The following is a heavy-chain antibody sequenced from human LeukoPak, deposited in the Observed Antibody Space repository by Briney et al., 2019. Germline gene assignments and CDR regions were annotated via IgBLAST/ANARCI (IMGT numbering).Heavy chain of an antibody. CDR3: ARSRAGVSGSGSYYKASSFDY. CDR1: GGSFSGYY. Sequence: SETLSLTCAVYGGSFSGYYWSWIRQPPGKGLEWIGEINHSGSTNYNPSLKSRVTISVDTSKNQFSLKLSSVTAADTAVYYCARSRAGVSGSGSYYKASSFDYWGQGTLVTVSS. CDR2: INHSGST. D-gene: IGHD3-10*01. J-gene: IGHJ4*02. V-gene: IGHV4-34*01.